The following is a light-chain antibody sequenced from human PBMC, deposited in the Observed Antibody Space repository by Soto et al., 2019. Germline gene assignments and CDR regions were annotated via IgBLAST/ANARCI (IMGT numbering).Light chain of an antibody. CDR2: GAS. CDR1: QSVSHNY. J-gene: IGKJ1*01. CDR3: QQYDRSWT. V-gene: IGKV3-20*01. Sequence: EIVLTQSPGTLSLSPGERATLSCRASQSVSHNYLAWYQRKPGQSPTLLIYGASSRATGIPDRFSGSGSGTDFILTISRLEPEDFAVYYCQQYDRSWTFGQGTKVDIK.